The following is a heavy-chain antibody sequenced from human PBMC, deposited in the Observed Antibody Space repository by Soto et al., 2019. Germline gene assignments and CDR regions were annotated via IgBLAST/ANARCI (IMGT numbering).Heavy chain of an antibody. CDR3: ARDVVVRGAEKYYFDY. Sequence: GGSLRLSCAASGFTFSSYGMHWVRQAPGKGLEWVAVIWYDGSNKYYADSVKGRFTISRDNSKNTLYLQMNSLRAEDTAVYYCARDVVVRGAEKYYFDYWGQGTLVTVSS. CDR2: IWYDGSNK. J-gene: IGHJ4*02. V-gene: IGHV3-33*01. D-gene: IGHD3-22*01. CDR1: GFTFSSYG.